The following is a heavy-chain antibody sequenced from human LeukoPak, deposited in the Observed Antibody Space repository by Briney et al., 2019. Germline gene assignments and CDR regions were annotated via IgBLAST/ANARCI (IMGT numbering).Heavy chain of an antibody. V-gene: IGHV4-61*02. D-gene: IGHD3-10*01. CDR3: ARDSLWPYDQGNYYMDV. CDR2: IYTSGSA. Sequence: PSETLSLTCTASGGSIRSGSYYWSRIRQPAGKGLEWIGRIYTSGSANYNPSLKSRVTISVDTSKNQFSLKLSSVTAADTAVYYCARDSLWPYDQGNYYMDVWGKGTTVTVSS. CDR1: GGSIRSGSYY. J-gene: IGHJ6*03.